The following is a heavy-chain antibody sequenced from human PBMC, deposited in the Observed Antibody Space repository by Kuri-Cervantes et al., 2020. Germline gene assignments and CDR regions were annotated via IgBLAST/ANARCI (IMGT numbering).Heavy chain of an antibody. V-gene: IGHV4-4*07. D-gene: IGHD6-13*01. CDR1: GGSISSYY. J-gene: IGHJ4*02. Sequence: SETLSLTCTVSGGSISSYYWSWIRQPAGKGLEWIGRIYTTGSPNYNPSLKSRLTISLDKSNNQVSLRLTSVTAADTAIYYCAKGGGSSWYSKWGQGILVTVSS. CDR3: AKGGGSSWYSK. CDR2: IYTTGSP.